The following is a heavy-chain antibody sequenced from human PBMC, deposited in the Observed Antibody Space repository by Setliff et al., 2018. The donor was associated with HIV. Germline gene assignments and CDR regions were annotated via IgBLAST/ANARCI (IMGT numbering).Heavy chain of an antibody. J-gene: IGHJ4*02. Sequence: PGGSLRLSCAASGFTFSNYAMSWVRQAPGEGLEWVSAILSTGERAFYADSVKGRFTVSRDNSKNTVYLQMNSLRAEGTAEYYCAKELAASGLGYFDSWGRGILVTVSS. V-gene: IGHV3-23*01. CDR2: ILSTGERA. CDR1: GFTFSNYA. CDR3: AKELAASGLGYFDS. D-gene: IGHD3-22*01.